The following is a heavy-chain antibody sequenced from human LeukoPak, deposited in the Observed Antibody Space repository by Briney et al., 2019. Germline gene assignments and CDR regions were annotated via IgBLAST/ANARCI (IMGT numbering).Heavy chain of an antibody. D-gene: IGHD1-26*01. CDR2: IYYSGST. Sequence: TSETLSLTCTVSGGSISSYYWSWIRQPPGKGLEWIGHIYYSGSTNYNPSLKSRVTMSLAKSKNQFSLKLSSVTASDTAVYYCAVGGSYLRYYFDFWGQGTLVTVSS. V-gene: IGHV4-59*08. J-gene: IGHJ4*02. CDR3: AVGGSYLRYYFDF. CDR1: GGSISSYY.